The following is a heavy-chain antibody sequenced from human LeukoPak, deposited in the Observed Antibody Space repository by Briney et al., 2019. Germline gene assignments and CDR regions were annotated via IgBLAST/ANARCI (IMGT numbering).Heavy chain of an antibody. J-gene: IGHJ4*02. CDR3: ARSTYYYDSSGLVFDY. Sequence: SETLSLTCTVSGGSISSSSYYWGWIRQPPGKGLEWIGSIYYSGSTYYNPSLKSRVTISVDTSKNQFSLKLSSVTAADTAVYYCARSTYYYDSSGLVFDYWGQGTLVTVSS. CDR2: IYYSGST. V-gene: IGHV4-39*07. D-gene: IGHD3-22*01. CDR1: GGSISSSSYY.